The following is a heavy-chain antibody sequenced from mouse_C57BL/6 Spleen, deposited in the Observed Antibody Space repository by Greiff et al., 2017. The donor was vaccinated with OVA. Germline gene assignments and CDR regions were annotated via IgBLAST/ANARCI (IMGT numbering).Heavy chain of an antibody. CDR2: IWTGGGT. CDR3: AERGGSSLWYFDV. Sequence: QVQLQQSGPGLVAPSQTLSITCTVSGFSLTSYAISWVRQPPGKGLEWLAVIWTGGGTNYNPALKSRLSISNNNSNSQVFLKRNSLQTKNTARYYGAERGGSSLWYFDVWGTGTTLTVSS. J-gene: IGHJ1*03. D-gene: IGHD1-1*01. CDR1: GFSLTSYA. V-gene: IGHV2-9-1*01.